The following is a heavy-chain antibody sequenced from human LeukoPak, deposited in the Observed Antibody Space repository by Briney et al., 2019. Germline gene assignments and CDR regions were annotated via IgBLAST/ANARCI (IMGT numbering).Heavy chain of an antibody. D-gene: IGHD4-23*01. Sequence: ASVKVSCKVSGYSLSDSSMHWVRQAPGKGLEWMGGSDPEDGKTIYAQDFQGRVTMTEDTSTDTAYMELSSLRSEDTAVYYCATNDYGGNSDFDYWGQGTLVTVSS. CDR2: SDPEDGKT. CDR1: GYSLSDSS. J-gene: IGHJ4*02. V-gene: IGHV1-24*01. CDR3: ATNDYGGNSDFDY.